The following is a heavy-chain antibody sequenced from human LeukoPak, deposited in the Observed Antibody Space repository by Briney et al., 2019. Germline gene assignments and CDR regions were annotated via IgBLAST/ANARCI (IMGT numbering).Heavy chain of an antibody. CDR1: GGTFSSYA. V-gene: IGHV1-69*13. D-gene: IGHD5-24*01. J-gene: IGHJ4*02. Sequence: SVKVSCKASGGTFSSYAISWVRQAPGQGLEWMGGIIPIFGTANYAQKFQGRVTITADESTSTAYMELSSLRSEDTAVYYCATRRDGYNSYFDYWGQGTLVTVSS. CDR3: ATRRDGYNSYFDY. CDR2: IIPIFGTA.